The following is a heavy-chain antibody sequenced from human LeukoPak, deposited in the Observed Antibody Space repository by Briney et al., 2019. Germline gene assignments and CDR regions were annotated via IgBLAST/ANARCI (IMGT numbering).Heavy chain of an antibody. V-gene: IGHV3-48*03. D-gene: IGHD2-15*01. J-gene: IGHJ4*02. Sequence: PGGSLRLSCAASGFTLSNYEMNWVRQAPGKGLEWVSYISSSGRTKYYADSVKGRFTISRDNAKNSLYLQMNSLRAEDTAVYYCAREGISSSDPFDYWGQGTLVTVSS. CDR3: AREGISSSDPFDY. CDR2: ISSSGRTK. CDR1: GFTLSNYE.